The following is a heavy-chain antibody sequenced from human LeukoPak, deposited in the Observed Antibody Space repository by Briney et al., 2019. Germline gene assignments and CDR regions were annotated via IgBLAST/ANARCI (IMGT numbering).Heavy chain of an antibody. Sequence: PSETLSLTCAVSGYSISSGYYWGWIRQPPGKGLEWIGSVYHSGSTYYNPSLKSRVTISVDTSKNQFSLKLSSVTAADTAVYYCARHGNYYDTSQSDPWGQGTLVTVSS. D-gene: IGHD3-22*01. CDR2: VYHSGST. V-gene: IGHV4-38-2*01. CDR3: ARHGNYYDTSQSDP. J-gene: IGHJ5*02. CDR1: GYSISSGYY.